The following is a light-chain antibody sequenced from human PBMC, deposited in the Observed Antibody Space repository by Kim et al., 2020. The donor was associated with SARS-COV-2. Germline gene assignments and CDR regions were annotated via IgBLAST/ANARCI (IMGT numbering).Light chain of an antibody. V-gene: IGKV1-17*01. CDR1: QDIRNY. CDR2: GAS. CDR3: LQHNTNPIT. J-gene: IGKJ5*01. Sequence: ASVGDRITITCRASQDIRNYLYWYQQNPGRAPKRLIYGASNLQSGVPSRFSGSGSGTEFTLTITSLQPEDFATYFCLQHNTNPITFGQGTRLEIK.